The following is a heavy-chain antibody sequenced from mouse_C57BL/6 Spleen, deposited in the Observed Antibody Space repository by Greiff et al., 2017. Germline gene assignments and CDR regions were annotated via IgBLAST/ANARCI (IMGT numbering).Heavy chain of an antibody. J-gene: IGHJ2*01. CDR1: GYTFTDYY. CDR2: INPYNGGT. V-gene: IGHV1-19*01. D-gene: IGHD1-1*01. CDR3: ARRGYGSSWDY. Sequence: VQLQQSGPVLVKPGASVKMSCKASGYTFTDYYMNWVKQSHGKSLEWIGVINPYNGGTSYNQKFKGKATLTVDKSSSTAYMELNSLTSEDSAVYYCARRGYGSSWDYWGQGTTLTVSS.